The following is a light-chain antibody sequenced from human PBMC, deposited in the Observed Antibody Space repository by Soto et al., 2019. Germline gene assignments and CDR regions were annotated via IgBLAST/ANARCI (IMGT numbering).Light chain of an antibody. J-gene: IGKJ4*01. CDR2: DAS. V-gene: IGKV3-11*01. CDR3: QQYNNWPLT. Sequence: EIVLTQSPATLSLSPGERATLSCRASQSVTNSLAWYQQKPGQAPRLLVYDASNRATGIPARFSGSGFGTEFTLTISSLQPEDFGVYYCQQYNNWPLTFGGGTKVDIK. CDR1: QSVTNS.